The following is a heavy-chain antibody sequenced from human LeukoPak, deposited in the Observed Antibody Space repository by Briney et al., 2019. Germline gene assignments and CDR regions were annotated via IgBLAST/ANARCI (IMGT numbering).Heavy chain of an antibody. J-gene: IGHJ4*02. CDR3: ARGNDYGDYSAAV. D-gene: IGHD4-17*01. CDR1: GFTFSSYA. Sequence: GGSLRLSCAASGFTFSSYAMHWVRRAPGKGLEYVSAISSNGGSTYYANSVKGRFTISRDNSKNTLYLQMGSLRAEDMAVYYCARGNDYGDYSAAVWGQGTLVTVSS. CDR2: ISSNGGST. V-gene: IGHV3-64*01.